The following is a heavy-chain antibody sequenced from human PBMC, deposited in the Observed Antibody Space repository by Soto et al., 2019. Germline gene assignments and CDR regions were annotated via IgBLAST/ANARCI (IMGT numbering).Heavy chain of an antibody. CDR1: GYTFTSYA. J-gene: IGHJ6*03. V-gene: IGHV1-3*01. CDR3: ATPPATHQSSPYYHYYMDV. Sequence: ASVKVSCKASGYTFTSYAMHWVRQAPGQRLEWMGWINAGNGNTKYSQKFQGRVTITRDTSASTAYMELSSLRSEDTAVYYCATPPATHQSSPYYHYYMDVWGKGTTVTVSS. CDR2: INAGNGNT. D-gene: IGHD2-15*01.